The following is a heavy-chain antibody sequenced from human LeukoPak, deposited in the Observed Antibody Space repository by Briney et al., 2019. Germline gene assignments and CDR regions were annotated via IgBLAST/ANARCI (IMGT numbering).Heavy chain of an antibody. D-gene: IGHD1-26*01. V-gene: IGHV3-30*18. CDR2: ISYDGSNK. J-gene: IGHJ6*02. Sequence: GGSLRLSCAASGFTFSSYGMHWVRQAPGKGLEWVAVISYDGSNKYYADSVKGRFTISRDNSKNTLYLQMNSLRAEDTAVYYCAKGGQGWELGSPYYYGMDVWGQGTTVTVSS. CDR1: GFTFSSYG. CDR3: AKGGQGWELGSPYYYGMDV.